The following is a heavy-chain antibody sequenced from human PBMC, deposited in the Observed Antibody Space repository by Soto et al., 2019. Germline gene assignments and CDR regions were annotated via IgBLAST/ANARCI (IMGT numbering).Heavy chain of an antibody. V-gene: IGHV3-7*05. CDR1: EFTFSSYW. CDR3: ARDLGAPGRGSAVGYYYHYGMDV. D-gene: IGHD2-2*01. CDR2: IKEDGGEK. J-gene: IGHJ6*02. Sequence: EVQLVESGGGLVQPGGSLRLSCAASEFTFSSYWMNWVRQAPGKGLEWVANIKEDGGEKYYVDSVKGRFTISRDNAKNSLYLQMNSLRGEDTAVYYCARDLGAPGRGSAVGYYYHYGMDVWGQGTTVTVSS.